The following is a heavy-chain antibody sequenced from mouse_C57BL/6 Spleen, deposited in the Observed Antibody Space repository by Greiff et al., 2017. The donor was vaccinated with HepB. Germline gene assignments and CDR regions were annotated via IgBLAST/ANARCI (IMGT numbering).Heavy chain of an antibody. D-gene: IGHD2-4*01. V-gene: IGHV1-72*01. CDR1: GYTFTSYW. J-gene: IGHJ2*01. Sequence: QVQLQQPGAELVKPGASVKLSCKASGYTFTSYWMHWVKQRPGRGLEWIGRIDPNSGGTKYNEKFKSKATLTVDKPSSTAYMQLSSLTSEDSAVYYCAREEAYDYDGGNYFDDWGQGTTLTVSS. CDR2: IDPNSGGT. CDR3: AREEAYDYDGGNYFDD.